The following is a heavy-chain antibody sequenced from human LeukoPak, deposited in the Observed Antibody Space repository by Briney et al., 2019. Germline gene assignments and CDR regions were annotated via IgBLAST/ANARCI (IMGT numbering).Heavy chain of an antibody. CDR2: IYPGDSDT. Sequence: GESLKISCKGSGYSFTSYWIGWVRQMPGKGLEWMGIIYPGDSDTRYSPSFQGQVTISADKSISTAYLQWSSLKASDTAMYYCARLSYDSSGYYYLFDNWGQGTLVTVSS. J-gene: IGHJ4*02. CDR3: ARLSYDSSGYYYLFDN. D-gene: IGHD3-22*01. CDR1: GYSFTSYW. V-gene: IGHV5-51*01.